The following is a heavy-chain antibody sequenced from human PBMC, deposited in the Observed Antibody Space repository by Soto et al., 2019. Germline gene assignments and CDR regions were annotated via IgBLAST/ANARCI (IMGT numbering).Heavy chain of an antibody. V-gene: IGHV1-18*04. D-gene: IGHD6-19*01. J-gene: IGHJ6*02. Sequence: ASVKVSCKASGCTFTRYGISWVRQAPGQGLEWMGWISAYNGNTNYAQKLQGRVTMTTDTSTSTAYMELRSLRSDDTAVYYCARAPPPKRGWYYYYYGMDVWGQGTTVTVPS. CDR3: ARAPPPKRGWYYYYYGMDV. CDR2: ISAYNGNT. CDR1: GCTFTRYG.